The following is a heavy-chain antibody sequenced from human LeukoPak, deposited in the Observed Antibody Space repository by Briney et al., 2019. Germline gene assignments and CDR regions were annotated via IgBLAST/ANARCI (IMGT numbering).Heavy chain of an antibody. CDR3: ARSDYHNSGSHTVFDAFDI. V-gene: IGHV4-59*01. Sequence: PSETLSLTCTVSGGSISRYYWSWIRRPPGEGLEWIGYIDDSGNTNYNPSLKSQVTISVDKSKNQFSLKLSFVTAADTAMYYCARSDYHNSGSHTVFDAFDIWGQGTRVTVSS. CDR2: IDDSGNT. D-gene: IGHD3-10*01. CDR1: GGSISRYY. J-gene: IGHJ3*02.